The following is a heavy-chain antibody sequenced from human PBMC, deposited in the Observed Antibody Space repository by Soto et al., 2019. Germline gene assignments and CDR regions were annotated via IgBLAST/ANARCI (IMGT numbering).Heavy chain of an antibody. CDR2: ISYDGSNK. CDR3: AALDTAMVKTAGY. V-gene: IGHV3-30*03. CDR1: GFTFSNYG. J-gene: IGHJ4*02. Sequence: GGSLRLSCAASGFTFSNYGIHWVRQAPGKGLEWVAVISYDGSNKYYADSVKGRFTISRDNSKNTLYLQMNSLRAEDTAVYYCAALDTAMVKTAGYWGQGTLVTVSS. D-gene: IGHD5-18*01.